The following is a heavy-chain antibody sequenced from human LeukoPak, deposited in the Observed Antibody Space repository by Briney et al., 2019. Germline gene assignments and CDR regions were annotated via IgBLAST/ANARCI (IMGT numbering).Heavy chain of an antibody. D-gene: IGHD3-22*01. J-gene: IGHJ3*02. CDR1: GYTFTCYY. Sequence: ASVRVSCKASGYTFTCYYMHWVRQAPGQGLEWMGWINPNSGGTNYAQKFQGRVTMTRDTSISTAYMELSRLRSDDTAVYYCARDRVIVVSDAFDIWGQGTMVTVSS. V-gene: IGHV1-2*02. CDR2: INPNSGGT. CDR3: ARDRVIVVSDAFDI.